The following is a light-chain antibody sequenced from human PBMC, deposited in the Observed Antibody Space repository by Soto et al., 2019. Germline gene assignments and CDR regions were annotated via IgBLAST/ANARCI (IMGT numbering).Light chain of an antibody. V-gene: IGLV2-14*01. CDR3: SSYATGSTLGVL. CDR2: EVS. Sequence: QSVLAQPASVSGSPGQSITISCTGTSSDIGGYNYVSWYQQHPGKAPKRMIFEVSDRPSGVSNRSSGSKSGNTASLTISGLQPEDEGDYYCSSYATGSTLGVLFGGGTKLTVL. J-gene: IGLJ2*01. CDR1: SSDIGGYNY.